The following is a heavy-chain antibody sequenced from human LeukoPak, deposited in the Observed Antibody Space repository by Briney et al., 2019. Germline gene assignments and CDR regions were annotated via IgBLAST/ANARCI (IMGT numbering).Heavy chain of an antibody. CDR3: ARDGPKIAAAGSGPLDY. V-gene: IGHV3-11*04. D-gene: IGHD6-13*01. CDR2: ISSSGSTI. CDR1: GFTFSDYY. J-gene: IGHJ4*02. Sequence: GGSLRLSCAASGFTFSDYYMSWIRQAPGKGLEWVSYISSSGSTIYYADSVKDRFTISRDNAKNSLYLQMNSLRAEDTAVYYCARDGPKIAAAGSGPLDYWGQGTLVTVSS.